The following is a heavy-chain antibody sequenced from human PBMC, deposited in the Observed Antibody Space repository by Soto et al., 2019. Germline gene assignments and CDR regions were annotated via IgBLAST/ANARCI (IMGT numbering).Heavy chain of an antibody. Sequence: GGSLRLSCAGSGFIVNGKKYITWVRQAPGKGLDWVSGFYLADGTYYADSVKGRFTVSIDSSKNTVYLQMNNLSPKDTAVYYCATWLLREHAFDIWGLGTMVTVSS. V-gene: IGHV3-53*01. CDR1: GFIVNGKKY. D-gene: IGHD2-15*01. CDR2: FYLADGT. CDR3: ATWLLREHAFDI. J-gene: IGHJ3*02.